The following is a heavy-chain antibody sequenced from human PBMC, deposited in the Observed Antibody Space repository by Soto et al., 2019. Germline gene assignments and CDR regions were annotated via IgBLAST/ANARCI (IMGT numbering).Heavy chain of an antibody. J-gene: IGHJ4*02. CDR2: IYYSGST. D-gene: IGHD2-2*02. CDR3: ATIPATTILTDY. V-gene: IGHV4-39*01. Sequence: SETLSLTCTVSGGSITSSYYWGWIRQPPGKGLEWIGSIYYSGSTYCNPSLKSRVTISVDTSKNQFSLKLSSVAAADTAVYYCATIPATTILTDYWGQGTLVTVSS. CDR1: GGSITSSYY.